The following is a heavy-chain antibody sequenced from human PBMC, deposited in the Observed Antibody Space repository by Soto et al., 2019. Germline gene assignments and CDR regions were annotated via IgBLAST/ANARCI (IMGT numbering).Heavy chain of an antibody. CDR3: AIFYLLPLYSGPYSVRARRYSDL. V-gene: IGHV4-59*01. D-gene: IGHD1-26*01. Sequence: SETLSLTYTVSGGSMSNYYWSWIRQPPWKGLEWIGYIYYSGSTNYNPSLKSRVTISVDTSKNQISLKLNSMTAAYTAVYYCAIFYLLPLYSGPYSVRARRYSDL. J-gene: IGHJ2*01. CDR1: GGSMSNYY. CDR2: IYYSGST.